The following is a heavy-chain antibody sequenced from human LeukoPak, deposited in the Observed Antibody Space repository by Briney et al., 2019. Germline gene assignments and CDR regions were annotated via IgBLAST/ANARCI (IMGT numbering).Heavy chain of an antibody. J-gene: IGHJ4*02. D-gene: IGHD5-18*01. CDR2: INHSGST. Sequence: PSETLSLTCAVYGVSFSGYYWSWIRQPPGKGLECIGEINHSGSTNYNPSLKSRVTISVDTSKNQFSLKLSSVTAADTAVYYCARYSYGYSYFDYWGQGTLVTVSS. CDR1: GVSFSGYY. V-gene: IGHV4-34*01. CDR3: ARYSYGYSYFDY.